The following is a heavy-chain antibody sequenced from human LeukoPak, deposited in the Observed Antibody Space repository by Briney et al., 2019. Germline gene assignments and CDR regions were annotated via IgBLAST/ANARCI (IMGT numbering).Heavy chain of an antibody. J-gene: IGHJ4*02. V-gene: IGHV1-2*02. CDR2: INPNSGGT. CDR3: ARVGRSDYVWGSYRSWLLDY. Sequence: GASVKVSCKASGYTFTGYYMQWVRQAPGQGLEWMGWINPNSGGTNYAQKFQGRVTMTRDTSISTAYMELSRLRSDDTAVYYCARVGRSDYVWGSYRSWLLDYWGQGTLVTVSS. CDR1: GYTFTGYY. D-gene: IGHD3-16*02.